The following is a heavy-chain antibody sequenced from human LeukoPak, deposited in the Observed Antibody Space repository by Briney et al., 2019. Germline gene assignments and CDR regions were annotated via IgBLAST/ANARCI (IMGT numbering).Heavy chain of an antibody. J-gene: IGHJ4*02. V-gene: IGHV3-9*01. CDR3: AKATYHSGGLGY. CDR1: GFTFDDYA. CDR2: ISWNSGSI. D-gene: IGHD1-26*01. Sequence: PGGSLRLSCAASGFTFDDYAMHWVRQAPGKGLEWVSGISWNSGSIGYADSVKGRFTISRDNAKNSLYLQMNSLRAEDTALYYCAKATYHSGGLGYWGQGTLVTVSS.